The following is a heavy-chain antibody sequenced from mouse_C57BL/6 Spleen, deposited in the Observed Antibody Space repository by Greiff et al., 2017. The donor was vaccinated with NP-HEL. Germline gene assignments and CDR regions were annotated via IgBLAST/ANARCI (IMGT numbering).Heavy chain of an antibody. CDR2: IDPEDGDT. Sequence: EVQLQQSGAELVKPGASVKLSCTASGFNITDYYMHWVKQRTEQGLEWIGRIDPEDGDTKYAPKFQGKAPITPDPSSNTSCLQLSCLTSEDTAVYYCASYYGCGGAWFAYWGQGTLVTVSA. CDR1: GFNITDYY. V-gene: IGHV14-2*01. J-gene: IGHJ3*01. CDR3: ASYYGCGGAWFAY. D-gene: IGHD2-9*01.